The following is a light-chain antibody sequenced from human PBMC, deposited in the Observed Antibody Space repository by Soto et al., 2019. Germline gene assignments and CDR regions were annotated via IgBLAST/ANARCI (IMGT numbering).Light chain of an antibody. V-gene: IGLV2-8*01. CDR1: SSDVGGYNY. CDR3: DSYAGSNNWV. Sequence: QSALTQPASVSGSPGQSITISCTGTSSDVGGYNYVSWYQQHPGKAPKLMIYEVSKRPSGVPDRFSGSKSGNTASLTVSGLQAEDEAEYYCDSYAGSNNWVFGGGTKLTVL. CDR2: EVS. J-gene: IGLJ3*02.